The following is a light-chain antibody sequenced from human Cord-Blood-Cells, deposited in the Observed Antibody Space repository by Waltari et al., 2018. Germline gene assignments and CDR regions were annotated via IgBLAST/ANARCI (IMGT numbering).Light chain of an antibody. V-gene: IGKV1-39*01. CDR1: QSISSY. J-gene: IGKJ5*01. CDR3: QQSYSTPIT. Sequence: DIQMTQSPSSLSASVGDRVTITCRASQSISSYLNWYQQKPGKAPELLIYAASSFQSGVPERFSGSRSGTDFTLSISRLQTKDFATYYCQQSYSTPITFGQGTRLEIK. CDR2: AAS.